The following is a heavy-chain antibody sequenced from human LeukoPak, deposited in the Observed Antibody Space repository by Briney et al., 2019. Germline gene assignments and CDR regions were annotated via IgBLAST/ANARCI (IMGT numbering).Heavy chain of an antibody. J-gene: IGHJ4*02. CDR1: GYSISSGYY. CDR3: ARDFEGVGSYIDY. CDR2: IYHSGST. Sequence: SETLSLTCTVSGYSISSGYYWGWIRQPPGKGLEWIGSIYHSGSTYYNPSLKSRVTISVDTSKNQFSLKLSSVTAADTAVYYCARDFEGVGSYIDYWGQGTLVTVSS. V-gene: IGHV4-38-2*02. D-gene: IGHD3-16*01.